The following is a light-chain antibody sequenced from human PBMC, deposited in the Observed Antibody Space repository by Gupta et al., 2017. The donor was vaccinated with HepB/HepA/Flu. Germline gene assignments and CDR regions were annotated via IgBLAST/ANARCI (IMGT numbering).Light chain of an antibody. J-gene: IGKJ1*01. Sequence: DVMMTPSPLSLPVTIGQPASISCRSSQSLVNSDGNTYLNLFQQRPGTSQRLLIYKVSNRDSVFPDIFGGGGSGNVCTPKISRLEAEVVGVYYCRQGTHSPRTFGQGTXVDI. CDR3: RQGTHSPRT. V-gene: IGKV2-30*01. CDR2: KVS. CDR1: QSLVNSDGNTY.